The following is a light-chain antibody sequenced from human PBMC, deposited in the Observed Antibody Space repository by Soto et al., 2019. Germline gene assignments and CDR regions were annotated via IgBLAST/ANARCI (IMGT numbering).Light chain of an antibody. CDR1: NSNIGRNT. CDR2: SDD. Sequence: QSVLTQPPSASGTPGQGVTISCSGSNSNIGRNTVSWYQQVPGTAPKSLIYSDDQRPSGVPDRISGSRSGTSASLAISGLQSGDEAEYYCAAWDDTLRARVFGGGTQLTVL. CDR3: AAWDDTLRARV. V-gene: IGLV1-44*01. J-gene: IGLJ2*01.